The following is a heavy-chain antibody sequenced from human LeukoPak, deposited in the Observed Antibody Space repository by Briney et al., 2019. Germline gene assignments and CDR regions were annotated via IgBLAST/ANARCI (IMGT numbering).Heavy chain of an antibody. Sequence: GGSLRLSCAASGFTFSSYSMNWVRQAPGKGLEWVSYISSSSSTIYYADSVKGRFTISRDNAKNSLYLQMNSLRAEDTAVYYCARDEIPYYYDSSGYGYFDYWGQGTLVTVSS. CDR3: ARDEIPYYYDSSGYGYFDY. CDR1: GFTFSSYS. V-gene: IGHV3-48*01. D-gene: IGHD3-22*01. J-gene: IGHJ4*02. CDR2: ISSSSSTI.